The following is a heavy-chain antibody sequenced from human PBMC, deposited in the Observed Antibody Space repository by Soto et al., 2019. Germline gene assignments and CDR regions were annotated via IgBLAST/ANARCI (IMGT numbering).Heavy chain of an antibody. CDR3: ARDKPQQIVGYYCEYGIDV. V-gene: IGHV1-18*04. J-gene: IGHJ6*02. CDR1: GYTFTSFG. D-gene: IGHD6-6*01. Sequence: QLHLVQSGAEVKKPGASVKVSCTASGYTFTSFGVSWVRQVPGQGLEWMGWISGYNGDTDYAQKFQGRVTMTTDRYTCTACMEVRSLRSVDTAVYDCARDKPQQIVGYYCEYGIDVWGQGATLSVSS. CDR2: ISGYNGDT.